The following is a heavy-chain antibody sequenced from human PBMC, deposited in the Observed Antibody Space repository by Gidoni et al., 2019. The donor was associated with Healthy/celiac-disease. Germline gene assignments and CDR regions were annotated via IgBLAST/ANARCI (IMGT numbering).Heavy chain of an antibody. CDR1: GGSFSGYY. CDR3: ARPSSSGSGTDY. D-gene: IGHD6-6*01. V-gene: IGHV4-34*01. J-gene: IGHJ4*02. CDR2: INHSGST. Sequence: QVPLQQWGAGLLKPSATLSLTCAVYGGSFSGYYWSWIRQPPGKGLEWIGEINHSGSTNYNPSLESRVTISVDTSKNQFSLKLSSVTAADTAVYYCARPSSSGSGTDYWGQGTLVTVSS.